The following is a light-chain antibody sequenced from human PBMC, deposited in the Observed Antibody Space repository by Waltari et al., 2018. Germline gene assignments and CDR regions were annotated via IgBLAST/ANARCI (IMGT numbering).Light chain of an antibody. CDR1: QNVISSY. V-gene: IGKV3-20*01. Sequence: EIVLTQSPGTLSLSPGERATLSCRASQNVISSYLTWDQQKRGQSPRLLIYGASTRATGIPDRFSGSGSGTEFTLTISRLEPEDFALYYCQQFGSTPAITFGQGTRLEIK. CDR2: GAS. CDR3: QQFGSTPAIT. J-gene: IGKJ5*01.